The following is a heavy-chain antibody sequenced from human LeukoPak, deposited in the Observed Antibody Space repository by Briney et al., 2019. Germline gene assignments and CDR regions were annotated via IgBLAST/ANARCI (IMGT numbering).Heavy chain of an antibody. CDR2: ISGSGGST. Sequence: PGGSLRLSCAASGFTFSSYAMSWVRQAPGKGLEWVSAISGSGGSTYYADSVKGRFTISRDNSKNTLYLQMNSLRAEGTAVYYCATPRRVVVAATPGCLDYWGQGTLVTVSS. CDR3: ATPRRVVVAATPGCLDY. V-gene: IGHV3-23*01. J-gene: IGHJ4*02. D-gene: IGHD2-15*01. CDR1: GFTFSSYA.